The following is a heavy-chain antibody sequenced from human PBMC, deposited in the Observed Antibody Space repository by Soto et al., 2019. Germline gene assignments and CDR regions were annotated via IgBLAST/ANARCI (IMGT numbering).Heavy chain of an antibody. CDR1: GDSTSSYY. CDR3: ARHPLKYTNRYYFDY. CDR2: IFYSGST. Sequence: SETLSLTCTVSGDSTSSYYWSWIRQPPGKGLEWIGYIFYSGSTNYNPSLKSRVTISVDTSKNQFSLKLTSVTAADTAVYYCARHPLKYTNRYYFDYWGPGTLVTVSS. V-gene: IGHV4-59*08. J-gene: IGHJ4*02. D-gene: IGHD6-13*01.